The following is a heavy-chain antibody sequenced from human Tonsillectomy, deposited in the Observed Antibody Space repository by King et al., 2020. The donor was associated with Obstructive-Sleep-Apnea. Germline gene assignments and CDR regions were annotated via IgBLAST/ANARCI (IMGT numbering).Heavy chain of an antibody. Sequence: QLVQSGAEVKKPGESLKISCKGSGYTFTNYWIAWVRQKPGKGLESMGIIYPGDSDTKYSPSFQGQVTFSADKSLSTAYLQWHSLKASDTAMFYCVRLFGTYPHYYFDYWGQGTLVTVSS. CDR3: VRLFGTYPHYYFDY. CDR1: GYTFTNYW. J-gene: IGHJ4*02. V-gene: IGHV5-51*01. CDR2: IYPGDSDT. D-gene: IGHD3-16*01.